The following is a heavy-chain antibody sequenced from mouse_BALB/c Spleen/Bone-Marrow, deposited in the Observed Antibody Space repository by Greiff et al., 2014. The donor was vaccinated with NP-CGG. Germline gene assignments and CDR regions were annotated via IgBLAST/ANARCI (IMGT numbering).Heavy chain of an antibody. V-gene: IGHV1-69*02. Sequence: VQLQQSGAEVVKPGASVKVSCKASGYTFTNYWMLWVKQRPGQGLEWIGEIEPSDSYTNYNQDFKGKATLTVDKSSSTAYMQLSSLTSEDSAVYYCARGRTTVVSDYWGQGTSLTVSS. CDR1: GYTFTNYW. CDR2: IEPSDSYT. D-gene: IGHD1-1*01. J-gene: IGHJ2*02. CDR3: ARGRTTVVSDY.